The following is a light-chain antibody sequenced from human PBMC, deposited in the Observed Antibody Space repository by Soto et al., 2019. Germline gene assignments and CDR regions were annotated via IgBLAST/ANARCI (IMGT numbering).Light chain of an antibody. CDR2: DTT. Sequence: QSVLTQPPSVSGAPGQTVTISCTGSSCDIGADYAVHWYRQLPGTAPKLLIYDTTNRPSGVPDRFSGSKSGTSASLAITGLQAEDAADYDCQSFDNSLGAPNVFGTGTKLTVL. CDR3: QSFDNSLGAPNV. J-gene: IGLJ1*01. V-gene: IGLV1-40*01. CDR1: SCDIGADYA.